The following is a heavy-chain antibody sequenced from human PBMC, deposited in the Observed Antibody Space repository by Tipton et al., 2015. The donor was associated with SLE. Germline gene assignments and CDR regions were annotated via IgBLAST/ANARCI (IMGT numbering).Heavy chain of an antibody. CDR2: ISKTGST. CDR3: ARGGAYGSGAYSYYYHYYYMDV. D-gene: IGHD3-10*01. J-gene: IGHJ6*03. CDR1: GVSISVYS. Sequence: TLSLTCSVSGVSISVYSWSWIRQPPGKGLEYIGFISKTGSTSYNPSFKSRVTMSVDTSKNQFSLRLNSVTAADTAVYYCARGGAYGSGAYSYYYHYYYMDVWGQGTTVTVSS. V-gene: IGHV4-59*04.